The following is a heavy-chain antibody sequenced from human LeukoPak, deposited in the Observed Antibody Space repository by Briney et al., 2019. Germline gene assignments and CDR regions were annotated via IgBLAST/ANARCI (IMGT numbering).Heavy chain of an antibody. D-gene: IGHD3-22*01. Sequence: PSETLSLTCAVYGGSFSGYYWSWIRQPPGKGLEWIGEINHSGSTNYNPSLKSRVAISVDTSKNQFSLKLSSVTAADTAVYYCASTNYYDSSASWGQGTLVTVSS. CDR3: ASTNYYDSSAS. V-gene: IGHV4-34*01. CDR2: INHSGST. CDR1: GGSFSGYY. J-gene: IGHJ5*02.